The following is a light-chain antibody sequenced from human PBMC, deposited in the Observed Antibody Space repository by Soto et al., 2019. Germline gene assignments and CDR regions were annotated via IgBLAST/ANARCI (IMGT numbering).Light chain of an antibody. CDR3: QQYESSPCT. J-gene: IGKJ2*01. CDR2: GAS. Sequence: EIVLTQSPGTLSLSPGERATLSCRASQSVSSNYLARYQQKPGQAPRLLIYGASSRATGIPDRFSGSGSGTDFTLTISRLEPEDFAVYYCQQYESSPCTFGQGTKLEIK. CDR1: QSVSSNY. V-gene: IGKV3-20*01.